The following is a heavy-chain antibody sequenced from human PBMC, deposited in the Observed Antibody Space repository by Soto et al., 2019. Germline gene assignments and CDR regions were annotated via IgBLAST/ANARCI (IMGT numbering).Heavy chain of an antibody. CDR3: ARGPSAAAPLSDWYFDL. J-gene: IGHJ2*01. Sequence: EVQLVESGGCLVLPGGSLRLSCAASGFTFSGYSMNWVRQAPGKGLEWVSYIASTSWNIYYADTVKGRFTISRDNAKNSLYLQMNSLRDEDTAVYYCARGPSAAAPLSDWYFDLWGRGTLVTVSS. CDR1: GFTFSGYS. CDR2: IASTSWNI. V-gene: IGHV3-48*02. D-gene: IGHD2-2*01.